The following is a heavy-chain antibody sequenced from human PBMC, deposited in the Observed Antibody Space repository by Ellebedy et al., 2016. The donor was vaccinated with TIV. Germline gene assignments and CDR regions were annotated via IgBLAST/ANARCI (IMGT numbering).Heavy chain of an antibody. V-gene: IGHV6-1*01. CDR1: GDSVSSNSAA. CDR3: ARTGDRGRAFDY. D-gene: IGHD7-27*01. J-gene: IGHJ4*02. Sequence: SETLSLXCAISGDSVSSNSAARNWIRQSPSRGLEWLGRTYYRSKWSNDYAVSVKSRITINPDTSKNHFSLQLNSVTPEDTAVYYCARTGDRGRAFDYWGQGTLVTVSS. CDR2: TYYRSKWSN.